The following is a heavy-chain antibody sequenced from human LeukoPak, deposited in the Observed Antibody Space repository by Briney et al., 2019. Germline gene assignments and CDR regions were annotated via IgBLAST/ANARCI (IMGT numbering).Heavy chain of an antibody. D-gene: IGHD3-10*01. J-gene: IGHJ5*02. V-gene: IGHV4-4*07. CDR2: IYNSGNT. CDR1: GGSISNSY. CDR3: ARGVGVRGVSVRIWFDP. Sequence: SETLSLTCTVSGGSISNSYWSWIRQPAGKGLEWIGHIYNSGNTNYNPSFKSRVTMSLDTSKNHLSLILSSVTAADTAVYYCARGVGVRGVSVRIWFDPWGQGTLVTVSS.